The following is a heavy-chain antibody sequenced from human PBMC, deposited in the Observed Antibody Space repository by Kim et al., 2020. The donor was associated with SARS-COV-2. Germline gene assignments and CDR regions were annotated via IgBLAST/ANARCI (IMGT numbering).Heavy chain of an antibody. CDR3: TGFLDFDY. CDR2: INSDGSDT. CDR1: GIDFSRYW. Sequence: GGSLRLSCVASGIDFSRYWMHWVRQVPGKGLVWVAHINSDGSDTTYADSVRGRFTISRDNAKNTLYLQMNSLRAEDTAVYYCTGFLDFDYWGQGTLVTVSS. D-gene: IGHD7-27*01. J-gene: IGHJ4*02. V-gene: IGHV3-74*01.